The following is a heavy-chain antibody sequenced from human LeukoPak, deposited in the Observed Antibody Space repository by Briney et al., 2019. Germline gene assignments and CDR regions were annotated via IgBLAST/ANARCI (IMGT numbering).Heavy chain of an antibody. Sequence: PGGSLRLSCADSGFTFSSHWMHWVRQAPGKGLVWVSRIKYDASSTSYADSVKGRFTISRDNAKNTLYLQMNSLRAEDTAVYYCARFGVVPAALDYWGQGTLVTVSS. D-gene: IGHD2-2*01. J-gene: IGHJ4*02. CDR1: GFTFSSHW. V-gene: IGHV3-74*01. CDR3: ARFGVVPAALDY. CDR2: IKYDASST.